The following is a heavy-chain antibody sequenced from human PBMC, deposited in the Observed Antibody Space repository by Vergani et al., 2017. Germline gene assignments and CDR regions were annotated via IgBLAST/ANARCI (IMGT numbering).Heavy chain of an antibody. J-gene: IGHJ1*01. D-gene: IGHD3-22*01. Sequence: EVQLVESGGGLVQPGRSLRLSCTASGFTFGDYAMSWVRQAPGKGLEWVGFIRSKAYGGTTEYAASVKGRFTISRDDSKSIAYLQMNSLKTEDTAVYYCTRDSGGYYSVYFQHWGQGTLVTVSS. CDR1: GFTFGDYA. CDR2: IRSKAYGGTT. V-gene: IGHV3-49*04. CDR3: TRDSGGYYSVYFQH.